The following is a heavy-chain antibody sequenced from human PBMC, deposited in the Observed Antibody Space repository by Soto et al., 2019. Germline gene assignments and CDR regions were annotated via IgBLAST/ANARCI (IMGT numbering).Heavy chain of an antibody. D-gene: IGHD6-13*01. CDR1: GDSVSSNSAA. CDR2: TYYRSKWYN. Sequence: PSQTLSLTGDISGDSVSSNSAAWNWIRQSPSRGLEWLGRTYYRSKWYNDYAVSVRGRITINPDTSKNQFSLQLKSVTPDDTAVYYCARGRAAGRGDWLDHWGQGTQVTVSS. J-gene: IGHJ5*02. V-gene: IGHV6-1*01. CDR3: ARGRAAGRGDWLDH.